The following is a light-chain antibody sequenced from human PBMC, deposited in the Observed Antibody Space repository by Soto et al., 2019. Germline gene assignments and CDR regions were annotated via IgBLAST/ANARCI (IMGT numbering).Light chain of an antibody. J-gene: IGLJ2*01. CDR1: SSNVGSHY. CDR3: ATWDGSLDVVL. Sequence: QSVLTQPPSVSAAPGQTVTISCSGNSSNVGSHYVSWYQILPGTAPKVLIYDNTKRPSGIPDRFSGSQSGTSATLDITGLQTGDEADYYCATWDGSLDVVLFGGGTQLTVL. V-gene: IGLV1-51*01. CDR2: DNT.